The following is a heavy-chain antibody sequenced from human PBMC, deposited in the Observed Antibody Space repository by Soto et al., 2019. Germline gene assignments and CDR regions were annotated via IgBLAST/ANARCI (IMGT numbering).Heavy chain of an antibody. Sequence: PGEFLKISCKGSGYSFAGYWITWVRQKPGKGLEWMGRIDPSDSQTYYSPSFRGHVTISVTKSITTVFLQWSSLRASDTAMYYCARQIYDSDTGPNFQYYFDSWGQGTPVTVSS. D-gene: IGHD3-22*01. J-gene: IGHJ4*02. CDR2: IDPSDSQT. CDR3: ARQIYDSDTGPNFQYYFDS. V-gene: IGHV5-10-1*01. CDR1: GYSFAGYW.